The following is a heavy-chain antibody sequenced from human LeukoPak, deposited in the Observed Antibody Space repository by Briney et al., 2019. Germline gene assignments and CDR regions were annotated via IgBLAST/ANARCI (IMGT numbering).Heavy chain of an antibody. J-gene: IGHJ4*02. CDR1: GGSISSSGYY. V-gene: IGHV4-39*01. Sequence: SETLSLTCNVSGGSISSSGYYWGWIRQPPGKGLEWIGTIFYSESTYYSPSLKSRVTISEDTSKNQFPLKLSSVTAADTAVYYCARTAGGSGYYYSPFDYWGQGILVTVSS. CDR3: ARTAGGSGYYYSPFDY. D-gene: IGHD3-22*01. CDR2: IFYSEST.